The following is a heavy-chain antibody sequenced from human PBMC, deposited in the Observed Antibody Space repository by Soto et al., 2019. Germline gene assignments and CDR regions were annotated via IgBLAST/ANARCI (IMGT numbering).Heavy chain of an antibody. J-gene: IGHJ6*03. CDR2: INAGNGNT. CDR1: GYTFTSYA. D-gene: IGHD3-10*01. V-gene: IGHV1-3*01. Sequence: GASVKVSCKASGYTFTSYAMHWVRQAPGQRLEWMGWINAGNGNTKYSQKFQGRVTITRDTSASTAYMELSSLRSEDTAVYYCASSVGWFGEVSKDYYYYMDAWGKGTTVTVSS. CDR3: ASSVGWFGEVSKDYYYYMDA.